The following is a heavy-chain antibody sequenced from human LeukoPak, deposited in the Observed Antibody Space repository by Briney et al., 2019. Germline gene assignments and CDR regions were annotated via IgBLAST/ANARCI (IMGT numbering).Heavy chain of an antibody. CDR1: GFTFSSYW. D-gene: IGHD3-16*01. V-gene: IGHV3-7*01. J-gene: IGHJ4*02. Sequence: GGSLRLSCPASGFTFSSYWMTWVRQPPGKGLEWVANIKQDGSEKYYVDSVRGRFTISRDNAKNSLYLQMNSLRAEDTTVYYCARDGVGGEGFDYWGQGTLVTVSS. CDR3: ARDGVGGEGFDY. CDR2: IKQDGSEK.